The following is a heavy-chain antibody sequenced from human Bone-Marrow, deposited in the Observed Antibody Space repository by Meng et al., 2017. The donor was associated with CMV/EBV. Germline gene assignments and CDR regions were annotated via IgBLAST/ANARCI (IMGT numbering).Heavy chain of an antibody. V-gene: IGHV1-69*02. CDR2: IIPILGIA. CDR3: ARGLKSRVDYGMDV. D-gene: IGHD3-10*01. CDR1: GGTFSSYT. J-gene: IGHJ6*02. Sequence: SVKVSRKASGGTFSSYTISWVRQAPGQGLEWMGRIIPILGIANYAQKCQGRVTITADKSTSTAYMELSSLRSEDTAVYYCARGLKSRVDYGMDVWGQGTTVTVSS.